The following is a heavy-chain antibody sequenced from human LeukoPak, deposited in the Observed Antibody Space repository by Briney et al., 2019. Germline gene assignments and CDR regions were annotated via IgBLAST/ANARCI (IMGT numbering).Heavy chain of an antibody. V-gene: IGHV4-4*07. CDR2: IYTSGST. D-gene: IGHD5-18*01. CDR1: GGSISSYY. CDR3: ARDHETAMVPIGGFDP. Sequence: SETLSLTCTVSGGSISSYYWSWIRQPAGKGLEWIGRIYTSGSTNYNPSLKSRVTMSVDTSKNQFSLKLSSVTAADTAVYYCARDHETAMVPIGGFDPWGQGTLVTVSS. J-gene: IGHJ5*02.